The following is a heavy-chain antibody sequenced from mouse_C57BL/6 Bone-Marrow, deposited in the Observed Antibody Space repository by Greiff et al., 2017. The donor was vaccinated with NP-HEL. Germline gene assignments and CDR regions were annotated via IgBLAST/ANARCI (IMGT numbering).Heavy chain of an antibody. CDR2: IDPETGGT. Sequence: QVHVKQSGAELVRPGASVTLSCKASGYTFTDYEMHWVKQTPVHGLEWIGAIDPETGGTAYNQKFKGKAILTADKSSSTAYMELRSLTSEDSAVYYCTRPSITTVVATGAMDYWGQGTSVTVSS. J-gene: IGHJ4*01. D-gene: IGHD1-1*01. V-gene: IGHV1-15*01. CDR1: GYTFTDYE. CDR3: TRPSITTVVATGAMDY.